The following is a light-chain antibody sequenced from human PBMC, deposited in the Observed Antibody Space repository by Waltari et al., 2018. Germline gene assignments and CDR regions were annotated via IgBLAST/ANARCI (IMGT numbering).Light chain of an antibody. CDR3: QQSFLNPPT. V-gene: IGKV1-39*01. Sequence: DIQMTQSPSSLSASVGDRVTITCRTSQSVATFLSWFQQKPNKAPQLIIHGASNLQTGVPSRFSGSGAGTDFTLTISNLQPEDFGTYYCQQSFLNPPTFGQGTKVEV. CDR2: GAS. CDR1: QSVATF. J-gene: IGKJ1*01.